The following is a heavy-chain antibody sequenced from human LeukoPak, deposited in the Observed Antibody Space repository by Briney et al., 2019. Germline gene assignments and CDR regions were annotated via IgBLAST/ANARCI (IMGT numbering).Heavy chain of an antibody. CDR3: ARPPSGSYHYYFDY. V-gene: IGHV1-2*02. CDR2: INPNSGGT. J-gene: IGHJ4*02. Sequence: ASVKVSCKASGYTFTGYYMHWVRQAPGQGLEWMGWINPNSGGTNYAQKFQGRVTMTRDTSISTAYMALSRLRSDDTAVYYCARPPSGSYHYYFDYWGQGTLVTVSS. CDR1: GYTFTGYY. D-gene: IGHD1-26*01.